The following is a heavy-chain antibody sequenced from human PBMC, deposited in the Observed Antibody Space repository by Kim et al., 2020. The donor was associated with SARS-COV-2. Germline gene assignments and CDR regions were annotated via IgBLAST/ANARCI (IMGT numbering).Heavy chain of an antibody. V-gene: IGHV4-39*07. CDR2: VYYGGNS. CDR1: GGSINDWNYH. D-gene: IGHD2-2*01. Sequence: SETLSLTCTVSGGSINDWNYHWGWIRQPPGKGLEYIGSVYYGGNSYNNPSLMSRVTMSVDTSKNQFFLKLNSVTAADTAVYYCARDCRNASCYGRFDPWGERTVVTVSP. CDR3: ARDCRNASCYGRFDP. J-gene: IGHJ5*02.